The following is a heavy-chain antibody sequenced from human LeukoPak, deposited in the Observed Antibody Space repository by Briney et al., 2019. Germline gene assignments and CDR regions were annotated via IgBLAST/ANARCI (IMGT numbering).Heavy chain of an antibody. CDR1: GGSISSYY. CDR2: IYYSGST. Sequence: SETLSLTCTVSGGSISSYYWSWIRQPPGKGLEWIGYIYYSGSTNYNPSLKSRVTISVDASKNQFSLKLSSVTAADTAVYYCASFTVTPSFFDYWGQGTLVTVSS. D-gene: IGHD4-17*01. V-gene: IGHV4-59*01. CDR3: ASFTVTPSFFDY. J-gene: IGHJ4*02.